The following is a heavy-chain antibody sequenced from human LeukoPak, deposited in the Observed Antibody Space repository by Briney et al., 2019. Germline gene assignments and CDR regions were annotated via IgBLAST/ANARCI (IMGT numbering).Heavy chain of an antibody. V-gene: IGHV1-2*02. CDR3: ARGIGIREGYYYNSSGYYGDYYYYMDV. CDR1: GYTFTGYY. CDR2: INPNSGGT. D-gene: IGHD3-22*01. J-gene: IGHJ6*03. Sequence: GASVKVSCKASGYTFTGYYMHWVRQAPGQGLEWMGWINPNSGGTNYAQKFQGRVTMTRDTSISTAYMELSRLRSEDTAVYYCARGIGIREGYYYNSSGYYGDYYYYMDVWGKGTTVTISS.